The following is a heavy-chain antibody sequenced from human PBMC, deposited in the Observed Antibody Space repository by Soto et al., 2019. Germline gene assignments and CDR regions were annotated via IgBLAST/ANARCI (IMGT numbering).Heavy chain of an antibody. D-gene: IGHD5-12*01. V-gene: IGHV3-30-3*01. J-gene: IGHJ3*02. CDR3: ARIVATTYAFDI. Sequence: SLRLSCAASGFTFSSYAMHWVRQAPGKGLEWVAVISYDGSNKYYADSVKGRFTISRDNSKNTLYLQMNSLRAEDTAVYYCARIVATTYAFDIWGQGTMVTVSS. CDR2: ISYDGSNK. CDR1: GFTFSSYA.